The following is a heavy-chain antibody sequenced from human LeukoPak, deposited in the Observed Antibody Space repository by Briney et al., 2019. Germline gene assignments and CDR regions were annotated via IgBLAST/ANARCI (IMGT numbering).Heavy chain of an antibody. CDR2: INHSGST. D-gene: IGHD1-1*01. CDR1: GGSFSGYY. V-gene: IGHV4-34*01. CDR3: ARGHWRLAPHH. Sequence: PSETLSLTCAVYGGSFSGYYWSWIRQPPGKGLEWIGEINHSGSTNYNPSLKSRVTISVDTSKNQFSLKLSSVTAADTAVYYCARGHWRLAPHHWGQGTLVTVSS. J-gene: IGHJ5*02.